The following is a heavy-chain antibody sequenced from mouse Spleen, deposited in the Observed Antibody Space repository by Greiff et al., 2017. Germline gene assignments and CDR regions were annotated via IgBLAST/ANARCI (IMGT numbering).Heavy chain of an antibody. CDR3: ARSGIYDGYSLDY. D-gene: IGHD2-3*01. V-gene: IGHV1-50*01. Sequence: QVQLQQPGAELVKPGASVKLSCKASGYTFTSYWRQGVKQRPGRGLEWIGEIEPSDSYTNYNQKFKGKATLTVDTSSSTAYMQLSSLTSEDSAVYYCARSGIYDGYSLDYWGQGTTLTVSS. CDR1: GYTFTSYW. J-gene: IGHJ2*01. CDR2: IEPSDSYT.